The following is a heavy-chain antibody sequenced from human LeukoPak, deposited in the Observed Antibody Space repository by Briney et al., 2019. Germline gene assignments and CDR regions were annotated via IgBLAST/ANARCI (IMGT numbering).Heavy chain of an antibody. V-gene: IGHV1-8*01. Sequence: GASVKVSCKASGHTFTSYDINWVRQATGQGLEWMGWMNPNSGNTGYAQKFQGRVTMTRNTSISTAYMELSSLRSEDTAVYYCARGAYYYDSSGPPAGYWGQGTLVTVSS. CDR1: GHTFTSYD. CDR3: ARGAYYYDSSGPPAGY. D-gene: IGHD3-22*01. CDR2: MNPNSGNT. J-gene: IGHJ4*02.